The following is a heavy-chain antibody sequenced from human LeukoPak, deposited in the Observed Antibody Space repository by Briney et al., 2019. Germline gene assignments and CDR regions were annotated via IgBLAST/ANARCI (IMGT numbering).Heavy chain of an antibody. J-gene: IGHJ4*02. V-gene: IGHV3-30*02. CDR1: GFTFSSYG. D-gene: IGHD3-22*01. Sequence: GGSLRLSCAASGFTFSSYGMHWVRQAPGKGLEWVAFIRYDGSNKYYADSVKGRFTISRDNSKNTLYLQMNSLRAEDTAVYYCARAPRDYYDSSGYPNWVFDYWGQGTLVTVSS. CDR2: IRYDGSNK. CDR3: ARAPRDYYDSSGYPNWVFDY.